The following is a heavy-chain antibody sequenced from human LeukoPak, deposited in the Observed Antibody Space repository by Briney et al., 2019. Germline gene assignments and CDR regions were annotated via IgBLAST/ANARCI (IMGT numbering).Heavy chain of an antibody. CDR3: ARRPGYCSSTSCYNWFDP. CDR2: IYPGDSDT. V-gene: IGHV5-51*01. D-gene: IGHD2-2*01. CDR1: GYSFTSYW. Sequence: GESLKISCKGSGYSFTSYWIGWVRQMPGKGLEWMGIIYPGDSDTRYSPSFQGQVTISADKSISTAYLQWSSLKASDTAMYYCARRPGYCSSTSCYNWFDPWGQGTLATVSS. J-gene: IGHJ5*02.